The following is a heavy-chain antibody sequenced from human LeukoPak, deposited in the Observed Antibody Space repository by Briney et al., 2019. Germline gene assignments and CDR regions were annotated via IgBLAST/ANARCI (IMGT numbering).Heavy chain of an antibody. CDR2: IYYSGST. CDR1: GYSISSGDYY. CDR3: ARSDGYGLVGI. V-gene: IGHV4-39*07. Sequence: PSETLSLTCTVSGYSISSGDYYWSWIRQPAGKGLEWIGSIYYSGSTYYNPSLKSRVTISVDTSKNQFSLKLSSVTAADTAVYYCARSDGYGLVGIWGQGTMVTVSS. D-gene: IGHD5-18*01. J-gene: IGHJ3*02.